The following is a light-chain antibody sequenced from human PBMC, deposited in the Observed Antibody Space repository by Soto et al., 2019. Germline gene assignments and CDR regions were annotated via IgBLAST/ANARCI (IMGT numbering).Light chain of an antibody. CDR3: EAWDDSLNGHV. CDR2: HDD. CDR1: SSNIGAGYD. J-gene: IGLJ3*02. V-gene: IGLV1-40*01. Sequence: QSVLTQPPSVSGAPGQRVTISCTGSSSNIGAGYDVHWYQQLPGTAPKLLLYHDDLLPSGVSDRFSGSKSGTSASLAISGLQSEDEADYYCEAWDDSLNGHVFGGGTKLTVL.